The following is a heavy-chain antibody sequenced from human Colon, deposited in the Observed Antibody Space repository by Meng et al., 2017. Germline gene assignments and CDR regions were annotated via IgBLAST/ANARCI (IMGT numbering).Heavy chain of an antibody. CDR3: ARGAYYENSDYSYVWYSDL. D-gene: IGHD3-22*01. Sequence: GESLKISCKASGYTFSSYDINWVRQATGQGLEWVGWMNPKSGKTGFAQKFQGRVIMTSNTSITTAYMELSSLRSEDTAVYFCARGAYYENSDYSYVWYSDLWGRGTLVTVSS. CDR2: MNPKSGKT. V-gene: IGHV1-8*01. CDR1: GYTFSSYD. J-gene: IGHJ2*01.